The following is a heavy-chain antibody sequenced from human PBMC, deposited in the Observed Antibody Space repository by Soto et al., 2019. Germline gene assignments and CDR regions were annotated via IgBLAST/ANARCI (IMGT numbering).Heavy chain of an antibody. CDR1: GFTFSSYG. CDR3: ARDPTVTITYYYGMDV. Sequence: GGSLRLSCAASGFTFSSYGMHWVRQAPGKGLEWVAVIWYDGSNKYYEDSVKGRFTISRDNSKNTLYLQMNSLRAEDTAVYYCARDPTVTITYYYGMDVWGQGTTVTVSS. J-gene: IGHJ6*02. CDR2: IWYDGSNK. D-gene: IGHD4-17*01. V-gene: IGHV3-33*01.